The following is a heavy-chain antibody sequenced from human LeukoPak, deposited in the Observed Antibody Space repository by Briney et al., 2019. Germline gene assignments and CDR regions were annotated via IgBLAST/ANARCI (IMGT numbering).Heavy chain of an antibody. CDR2: ISISGVST. Sequence: GGSLRLSCAASGFALTSYAMSWVRQAPGQGLEWVSSISISGVSTYYADSVKGRFTISRDNSENTLYLQMNSLRAEDTALYYCAKGGYFNWFDPWGQGTLVTVSS. V-gene: IGHV3-23*01. CDR1: GFALTSYA. CDR3: AKGGYFNWFDP. J-gene: IGHJ5*02. D-gene: IGHD6-13*01.